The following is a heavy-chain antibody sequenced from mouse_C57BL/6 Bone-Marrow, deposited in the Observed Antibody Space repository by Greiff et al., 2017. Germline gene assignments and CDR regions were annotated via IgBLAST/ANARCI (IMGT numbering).Heavy chain of an antibody. D-gene: IGHD4-1*02. CDR1: GYTFTDYE. CDR2: IDPETGGT. J-gene: IGHJ3*01. V-gene: IGHV1-15*01. Sequence: VQVVESGAELVRPGASVTLSCKASGYTFTDYEMHWVKQTPVHGLEWIGAIDPETGGTAYNQKFKGKAILTADKSSSTAYMELRSLTSEDSAVYYCTSTTGRSWFAYWGQGTLVTVSA. CDR3: TSTTGRSWFAY.